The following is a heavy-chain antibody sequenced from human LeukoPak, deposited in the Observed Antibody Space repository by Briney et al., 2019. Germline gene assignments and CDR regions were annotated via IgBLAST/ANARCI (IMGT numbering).Heavy chain of an antibody. CDR3: ARDHVAPGIYFDY. CDR1: GFTFRSHW. J-gene: IGHJ4*02. CDR2: INQDGSET. Sequence: GGSLRLSCAASGFTFRSHWMSWVRQAPGKGLEWVANINQDGSETHYLDSVKGRFTISRDNAWNSLYLQMNSLRAEDTAMYYCARDHVAPGIYFDYWGQGTLVTVSS. D-gene: IGHD6-13*01. V-gene: IGHV3-7*01.